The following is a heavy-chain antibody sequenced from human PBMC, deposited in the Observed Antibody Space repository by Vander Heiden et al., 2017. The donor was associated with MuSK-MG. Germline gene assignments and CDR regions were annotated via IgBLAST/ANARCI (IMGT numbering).Heavy chain of an antibody. CDR3: AKEARARADTMIVVVIPDAFDI. Sequence: EVQLLESGGGLVQPGGSLRLSCAASGFTFSSYAMSWVRQAPGKGLEWVSAISGSGGSTYYADSVKGRFTISRDNSKNTLYLQMNSLRAEDTAVYYCAKEARARADTMIVVVIPDAFDIWGQGTMVTVSS. J-gene: IGHJ3*02. D-gene: IGHD3-22*01. CDR2: ISGSGGST. CDR1: GFTFSSYA. V-gene: IGHV3-23*01.